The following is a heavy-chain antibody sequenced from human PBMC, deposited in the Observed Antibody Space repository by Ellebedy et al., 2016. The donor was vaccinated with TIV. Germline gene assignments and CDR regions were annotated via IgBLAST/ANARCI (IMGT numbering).Heavy chain of an antibody. V-gene: IGHV3-7*01. CDR2: INQDGRTT. CDR1: GFTFSASW. CDR3: ATDKVCFPFDI. J-gene: IGHJ3*02. Sequence: PGGSLRLSCAASGFTFSASWMTWVRQAPGQGLGWVANINQDGRTTNYVDSVKGRFTISRDNDKNSLYLQLNSLIFDDTAMYYCATDKVCFPFDIWGRGTMVTVSS.